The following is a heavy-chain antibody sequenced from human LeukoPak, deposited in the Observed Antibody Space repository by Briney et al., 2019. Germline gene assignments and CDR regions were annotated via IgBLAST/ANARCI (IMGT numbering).Heavy chain of an antibody. D-gene: IGHD1-1*01. CDR2: ISYDGSNK. J-gene: IGHJ5*02. CDR1: GFTFSSYA. V-gene: IGHV3-30*04. Sequence: GGSLRLSCAASGFTFSSYAMHWVRQAPGKGLEWVAVISYDGSNKYYADSVKGRFTISRDNFKNTLYLQMNSLRAEDTAVYYCARDRQRNDEEGEFDPWGQGTLVTVSS. CDR3: ARDRQRNDEEGEFDP.